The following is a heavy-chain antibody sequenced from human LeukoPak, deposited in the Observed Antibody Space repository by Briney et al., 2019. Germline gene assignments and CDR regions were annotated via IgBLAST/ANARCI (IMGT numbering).Heavy chain of an antibody. J-gene: IGHJ3*02. D-gene: IGHD3-10*01. CDR2: INPSGGST. V-gene: IGHV1-46*01. CDR3: AGGPYGSGAFDI. Sequence: ASVKVSCKASGYTFTGYYMHWVRQAPGQGLEWMGIINPSGGSTSYAQKFQGRVTMTRDMSTSTVYMELSSLRSEDTAVYYCAGGPYGSGAFDIWGQGTMVTVSS. CDR1: GYTFTGYY.